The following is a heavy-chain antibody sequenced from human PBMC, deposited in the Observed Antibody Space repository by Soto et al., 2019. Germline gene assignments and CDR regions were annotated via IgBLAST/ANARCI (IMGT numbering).Heavy chain of an antibody. D-gene: IGHD2-15*01. CDR2: IYYSGRT. Sequence: SSETLSLTCTVSGDSISSYYWTWIRQPPGKGLEYIGYIYYSGRTYYNPSLKSRVTISVDTSKNQFSLKLSSVTAADTAVYYCARGHLGITTTGTWYDFDYWGQGTLLTLST. CDR3: ARGHLGITTTGTWYDFDY. CDR1: GDSISSYY. J-gene: IGHJ4*02. V-gene: IGHV4-59*01.